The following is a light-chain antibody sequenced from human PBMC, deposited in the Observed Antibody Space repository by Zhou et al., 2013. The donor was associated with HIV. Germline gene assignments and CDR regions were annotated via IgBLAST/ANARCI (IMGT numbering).Light chain of an antibody. Sequence: IQMTQSPSSLSASVGDRVTITCRASQKISNYVNWYQHKPGKAPKLLIYAASSLQSGVPSRFSGSGSGTEFTLTISSLQPEDFATYSCQQSYSTPRTFGQGTKVEIK. CDR2: AAS. CDR3: QQSYSTPRT. J-gene: IGKJ1*01. CDR1: QKISNY. V-gene: IGKV1-39*01.